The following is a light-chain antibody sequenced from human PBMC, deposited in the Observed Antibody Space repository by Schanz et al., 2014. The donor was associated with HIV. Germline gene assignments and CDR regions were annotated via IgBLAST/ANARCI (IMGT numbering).Light chain of an antibody. CDR3: QQYAVSSWT. CDR2: QAS. V-gene: IGKV1-5*03. Sequence: DIQMTQSPSTLSASVGDRVNITCRASQTIYSWLAWYQQKPGRAPNLLIYQASTLETGVPSRFSGSGSGTEFTLTISSLQPDDFATYYCQQYAVSSWTFGLGTRV. CDR1: QTIYSW. J-gene: IGKJ1*01.